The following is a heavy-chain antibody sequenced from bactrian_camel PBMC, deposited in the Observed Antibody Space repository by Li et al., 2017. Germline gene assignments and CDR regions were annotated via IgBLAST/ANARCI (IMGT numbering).Heavy chain of an antibody. J-gene: IGHJ4*01. CDR2: IVSGGGSTT. Sequence: QLVESGGGLVQPGGSLRLSCTASGSTFFDYWMYWVRQAPGKGPEWVSSIVSGGGSTTYYADSVKGRFAISRDNAKRTVYLQMRSLRTEDTALYYCVILVAASYWGPGTQVTVS. CDR3: VILVAASY. CDR1: GSTFFDYW. D-gene: IGHD1*01. V-gene: IGHV3S25*01.